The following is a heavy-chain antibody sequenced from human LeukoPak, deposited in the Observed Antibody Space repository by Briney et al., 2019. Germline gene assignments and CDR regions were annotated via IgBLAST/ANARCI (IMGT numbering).Heavy chain of an antibody. CDR3: ATVVVIASTQWHLDS. D-gene: IGHD2-21*01. V-gene: IGHV5-51*01. CDR1: GYSFPSYW. Sequence: GESLKISCKGSGYSFPSYWIGWVRQMPGKGLEWMGLIHPGDSDTRYSPSFQGQVTISVAKSISTAYLQWSSLEASDTAMYYCATVVVIASTQWHLDSWGQGTLVTVSS. J-gene: IGHJ4*02. CDR2: IHPGDSDT.